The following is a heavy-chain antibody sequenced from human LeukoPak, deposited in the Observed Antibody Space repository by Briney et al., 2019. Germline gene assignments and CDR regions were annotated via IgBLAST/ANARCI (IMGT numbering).Heavy chain of an antibody. CDR3: GGAVGYSSRWPFDY. CDR2: INHSGST. D-gene: IGHD6-13*01. V-gene: IGHV4-34*01. CDR1: GGSFSGYY. Sequence: PSETLSLTCAVYGGSFSGYYWSWIRQPPGKGLEWIGEINHSGSTNYNPSLNRRGTISVDTSKNSSSFKLSSGIAADAPAVYCGGAVGYSSRWPFDYWGQGTLVTVSS. J-gene: IGHJ4*02.